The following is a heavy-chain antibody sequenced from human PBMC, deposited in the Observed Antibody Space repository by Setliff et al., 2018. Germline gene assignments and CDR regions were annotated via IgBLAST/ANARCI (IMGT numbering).Heavy chain of an antibody. CDR1: GYTFISYD. CDR3: ARAPYSSSWTFDY. V-gene: IGHV1-18*01. CDR2: IGAYNGNT. J-gene: IGHJ4*02. D-gene: IGHD6-13*01. Sequence: ASVKVSCKASGYTFISYDINWVRQAPGQGLEWMGWIGAYNGNTNYAQKLQGRVTMTTDTSTSTAYMELRSLRSDDTAVYYCARAPYSSSWTFDYWGQGTLVTVSS.